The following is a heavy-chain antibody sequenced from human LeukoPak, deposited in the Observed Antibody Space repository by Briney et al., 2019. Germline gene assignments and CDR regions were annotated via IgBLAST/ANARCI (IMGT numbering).Heavy chain of an antibody. J-gene: IGHJ4*02. CDR3: AGGERAPRY. CDR1: GGSISSYY. V-gene: IGHV4-4*07. Sequence: SETLSLTCTISGGSISSYYWNWIRQPAGKGLEWIGRIYTSGSTNYNPSFKSRVTMSVDTSKNQFSLKLTSVTAADTAVYYCAGGERAPRYWGQGTLVTVSS. CDR2: IYTSGST. D-gene: IGHD3-16*01.